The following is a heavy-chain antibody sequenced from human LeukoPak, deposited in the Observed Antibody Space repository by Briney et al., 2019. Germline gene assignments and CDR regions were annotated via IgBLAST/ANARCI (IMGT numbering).Heavy chain of an antibody. J-gene: IGHJ3*01. V-gene: IGHV3-23*05. CDR2: INNSGTRT. CDR1: GITIRNYG. Sequence: GGSLRLSCAASGITIRNYGMTWVRQAPGRGLQWVSSINNSGTRTFYEDSVRGRFTISRDDSKNTIYLQMNSLRAEDTAIYYCAKDPLGGEETDYWGQGTMVTVSS. CDR3: AKDPLGGEETDY. D-gene: IGHD3-16*01.